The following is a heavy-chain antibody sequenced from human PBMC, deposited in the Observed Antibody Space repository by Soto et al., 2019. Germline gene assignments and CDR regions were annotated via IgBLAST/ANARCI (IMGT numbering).Heavy chain of an antibody. CDR1: GGTFSSYA. Sequence: SVKVSCKASGGTFSSYAISWVRQAPGQGLEWMGVIIPIFGTANYAQKFQGIVTITADKSTSTAYMELSSLRSEDTAVYYCARAGIVVVPAASRSPTHALGVWGQGTTVTVSS. CDR2: IIPIFGTA. CDR3: ARAGIVVVPAASRSPTHALGV. D-gene: IGHD2-2*01. J-gene: IGHJ6*02. V-gene: IGHV1-69*06.